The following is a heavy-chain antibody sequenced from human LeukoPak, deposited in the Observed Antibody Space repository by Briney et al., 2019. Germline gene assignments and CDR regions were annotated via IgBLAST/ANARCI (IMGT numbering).Heavy chain of an antibody. V-gene: IGHV1-18*01. J-gene: IGHJ5*02. CDR2: ISAYNGNT. CDR1: GYTFTSYG. CDR3: ARDGRSYGFHWFDP. D-gene: IGHD5-18*01. Sequence: ASVKVSCKASGYTFTSYGISWVRQAPGQGLEWMGWISAYNGNTNYAQKLQGRVTMTIDTSTSTAYMELRSLRSDDTAVYYCARDGRSYGFHWFDPWGQGTLVTVSS.